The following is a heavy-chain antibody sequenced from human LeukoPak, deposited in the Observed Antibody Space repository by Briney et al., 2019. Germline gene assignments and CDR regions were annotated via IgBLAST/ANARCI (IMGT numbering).Heavy chain of an antibody. J-gene: IGHJ5*02. CDR1: GFTFRKSG. V-gene: IGHV3-48*01. D-gene: IGHD3-10*01. CDR2: ISSRSATI. CDR3: ARGGVTTGRYNWFDP. Sequence: GGSLRLSCAASGFTFRKSGMNWVRQAPGKGLEWVSYISSRSATIYYADSVKGRFTISRDNAKNSLYLQMNSLRAEDTAVYYCARGGVTTGRYNWFDPWGQGTLVTVSS.